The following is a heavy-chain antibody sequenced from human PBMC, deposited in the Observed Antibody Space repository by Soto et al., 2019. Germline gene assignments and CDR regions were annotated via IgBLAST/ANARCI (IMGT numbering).Heavy chain of an antibody. D-gene: IGHD3-9*01. CDR1: EFTFSTCD. Sequence: PWGSLRLSCAASEFTFSTCDMSWVRQAPGKGLEWVSSIGSGGSPTYYADSVKGRFTISRDNSKNTLYLQMNSLRAEDTAVYYCAKGALSTYFDWGQGTLVTVSS. CDR2: IGSGGSPT. V-gene: IGHV3-23*01. CDR3: AKGALSTYFD. J-gene: IGHJ4*02.